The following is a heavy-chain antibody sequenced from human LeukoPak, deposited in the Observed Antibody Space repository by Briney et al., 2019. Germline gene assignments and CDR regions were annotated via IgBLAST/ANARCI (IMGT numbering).Heavy chain of an antibody. J-gene: IGHJ6*02. CDR1: GFTFSSYS. CDR2: ISSSSSTI. Sequence: GGSLRLSCAASGFTFSSYSMNWVRQAPGKGLEWVSYISSSSSTIYYADSVKGRFTISRDNAKNTLYLQMNSLRAEDTAVYYCAREPGTAATNHYYYGMDGWGQGTTVTVSS. V-gene: IGHV3-48*04. D-gene: IGHD2-21*02. CDR3: AREPGTAATNHYYYGMDG.